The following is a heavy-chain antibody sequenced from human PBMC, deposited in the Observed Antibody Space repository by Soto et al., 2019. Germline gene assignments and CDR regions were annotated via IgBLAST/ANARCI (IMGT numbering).Heavy chain of an antibody. D-gene: IGHD3-3*01. CDR3: ANGEGVYYDYSLRY. J-gene: IGHJ4*02. CDR1: GFSFRTYG. CDR2: ISNDGSHE. Sequence: GGSLRLSCEASGFSFRTYGMDWVRQAPGKGLEWVEVISNDGSHEYYTESVKGRFTISRDNSKNTLYLQMNRLRPEDTAVDYCANGEGVYYDYSLRYWGQGPRVTVSS. V-gene: IGHV3-30*18.